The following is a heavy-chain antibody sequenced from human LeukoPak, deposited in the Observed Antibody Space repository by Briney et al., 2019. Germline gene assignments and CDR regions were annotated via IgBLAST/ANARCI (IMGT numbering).Heavy chain of an antibody. D-gene: IGHD6-13*01. V-gene: IGHV4-59*08. J-gene: IGHJ4*02. CDR2: IYYSGST. CDR3: ARSRAAAGLDY. Sequence: SETLSLTCTVSGGSISSYYWSWIRQPPGKGLEWIGYIYYSGSTNYNPSLKSRVTISADTSKNQFSLKLSSVTAADTAVYYCARSRAAAGLDYWGQGTLVTVSS. CDR1: GGSISSYY.